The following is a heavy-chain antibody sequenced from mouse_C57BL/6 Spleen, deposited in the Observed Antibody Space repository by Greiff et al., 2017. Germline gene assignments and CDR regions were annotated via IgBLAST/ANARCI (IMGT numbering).Heavy chain of an antibody. Sequence: QVQLKQPGAELVKPGASVKMPCKASGYTFTSYWITWVKQRPGQGLEWIGDIYPGSGSTNYNEKFKSKATLTVDTSSSTAYMQLSSLTSEDSAVYYCARSDYGSSFWFAYWGQGTLVTVSA. J-gene: IGHJ3*01. CDR2: IYPGSGST. D-gene: IGHD1-1*01. CDR3: ARSDYGSSFWFAY. V-gene: IGHV1-55*01. CDR1: GYTFTSYW.